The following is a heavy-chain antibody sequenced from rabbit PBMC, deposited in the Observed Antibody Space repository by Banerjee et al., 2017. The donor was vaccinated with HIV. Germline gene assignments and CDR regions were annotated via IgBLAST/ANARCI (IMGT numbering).Heavy chain of an antibody. CDR1: GFSFTNKYV. Sequence: QEQLEESGGDLVKPEGSLTLTCTASGFSFTNKYVMCWVRQAPGKGLEWIGCINTSSGNTVYASWAKGRFTISKTSSTTVTLQMTSLTAADTATYFCARGMLVLYAGMDLWGQGTLVTVS. J-gene: IGHJ6*01. D-gene: IGHD4-2*01. CDR3: ARGMLVLYAGMDL. V-gene: IGHV1S45*01. CDR2: INTSSGNT.